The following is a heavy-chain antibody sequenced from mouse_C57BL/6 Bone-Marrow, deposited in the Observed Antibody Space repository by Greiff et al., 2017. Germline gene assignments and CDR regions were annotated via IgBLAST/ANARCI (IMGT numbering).Heavy chain of an antibody. J-gene: IGHJ1*03. Sequence: EVQGVESGGGLVQPKGSLKLSCAASGFTFNTYAMHWVRQAPGKGLEWVARIRSKSSNYATYYADSVKDRFTISRDDSQSMLYLQMNNLKTEDTAMYYCVRYDDGYRYWYFDVWGTGTTVTVSS. D-gene: IGHD2-3*01. CDR2: IRSKSSNYAT. V-gene: IGHV10-3*01. CDR1: GFTFNTYA. CDR3: VRYDDGYRYWYFDV.